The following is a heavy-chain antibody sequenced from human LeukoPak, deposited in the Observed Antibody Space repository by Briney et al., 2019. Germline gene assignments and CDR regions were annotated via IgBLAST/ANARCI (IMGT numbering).Heavy chain of an antibody. CDR2: ISWNSGSI. D-gene: IGHD3-9*01. CDR3: AKGATGRLNWFDP. Sequence: GGSLRLSCAASGFTFDDYAMHWVRQAPGKGLEWVSGISWNSGSIGYADSVKGRFTISRDNAKNSLYLQMNSLRAEDTALYYCAKGATGRLNWFDPWGQGTLVTVSS. J-gene: IGHJ5*02. V-gene: IGHV3-9*01. CDR1: GFTFDDYA.